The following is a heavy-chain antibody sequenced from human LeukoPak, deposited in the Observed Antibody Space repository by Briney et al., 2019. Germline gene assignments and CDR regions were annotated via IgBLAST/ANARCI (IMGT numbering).Heavy chain of an antibody. Sequence: GGSLRLSCAASGFTFSSYAMNWVRQAPGKGLEWVAVISHDGSNKYYAESVKGRFTISRDNSKNTLYLQMNSLRGEDTAVYYCARDLHYCSGGSCYSNYYYNGVDVWGQGTTVTVSS. CDR2: ISHDGSNK. J-gene: IGHJ6*02. CDR1: GFTFSSYA. D-gene: IGHD2-15*01. V-gene: IGHV3-30-3*01. CDR3: ARDLHYCSGGSCYSNYYYNGVDV.